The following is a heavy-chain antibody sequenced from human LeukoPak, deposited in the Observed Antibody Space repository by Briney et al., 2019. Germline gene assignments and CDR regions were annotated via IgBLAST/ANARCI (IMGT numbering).Heavy chain of an antibody. CDR2: ITGSGDTT. CDR1: GFIFRNYA. D-gene: IGHD3-9*01. CDR3: AKWGDYDILTGYYVSDF. J-gene: IGHJ4*02. Sequence: PGASLRLSCAASGFIFRNYAMSWVRQAPGKGLEWVSAITGSGDTTYYAVSVKGRFTISRDNPKNTLYVEMNTLRAEDTAVYYCAKWGDYDILTGYYVSDFWGQGTLVTVSS. V-gene: IGHV3-23*01.